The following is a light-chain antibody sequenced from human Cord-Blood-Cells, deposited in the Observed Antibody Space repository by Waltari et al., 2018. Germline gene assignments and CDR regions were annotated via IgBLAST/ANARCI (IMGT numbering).Light chain of an antibody. CDR1: QSISSY. V-gene: IGKV1-39*01. Sequence: DIQMTQSPSSLSASVGARVTITCRASQSISSYLNWYQQKPGKAPKLLIYAASRLQSGVPSRFSGSGSGTDFTLTISSLQPEDFATYYCQQSYSTPLTFGGGTKVEIK. J-gene: IGKJ4*01. CDR2: AAS. CDR3: QQSYSTPLT.